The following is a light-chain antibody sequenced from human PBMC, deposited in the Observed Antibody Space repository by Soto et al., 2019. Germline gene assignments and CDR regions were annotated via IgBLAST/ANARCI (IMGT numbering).Light chain of an antibody. CDR2: AAS. CDR3: QQSYILPLT. Sequence: DIQMTQSPSSLSASVGDRVTITCRASQSISSYLNWYQQKPGKAPKLLIYAASSLQSGVPSRFSGSGSETDFTLAINSLLPEDFATYFCQQSYILPLTFGGGTEV. J-gene: IGKJ4*01. V-gene: IGKV1-39*01. CDR1: QSISSY.